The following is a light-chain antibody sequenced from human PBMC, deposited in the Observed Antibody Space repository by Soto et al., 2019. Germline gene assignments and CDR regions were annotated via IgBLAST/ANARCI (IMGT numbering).Light chain of an antibody. CDR1: QTVTSNY. CDR2: GAS. Sequence: EIVLTQSPGTLSSSPGERATLSCRASQTVTSNYLAWYQQKPGQAPRLLFFGASIRATGPPDRFSGGGSGTDFTLTISRLEPEDFAVYYCQQYGSSPGTFGQGTKVEV. J-gene: IGKJ1*01. V-gene: IGKV3-20*01. CDR3: QQYGSSPGT.